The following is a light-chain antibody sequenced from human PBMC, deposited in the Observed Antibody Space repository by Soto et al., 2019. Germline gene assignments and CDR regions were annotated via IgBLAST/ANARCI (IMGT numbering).Light chain of an antibody. J-gene: IGKJ2*01. V-gene: IGKV3-20*01. CDR3: QRYGTSPPDT. CDR2: ATS. CDR1: QSVTTND. Sequence: EIVLTQSPGTLSLSPGERATLSCRVSQSVTTNDLAWYQQKPGQAPRLLIYATSKRPSDIPDRFSGSGSGTDFTLTISRLEPEDFAVYYCQRYGTSPPDTFGQGTKLDIK.